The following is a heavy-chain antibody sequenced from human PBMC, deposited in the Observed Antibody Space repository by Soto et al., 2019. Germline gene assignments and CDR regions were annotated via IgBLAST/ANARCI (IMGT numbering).Heavy chain of an antibody. D-gene: IGHD3-10*01. CDR1: GFSLSTSGMC. CDR3: ARDREVRGVIYGMDV. Sequence: SGPTLVNPTQTLTLTCTFSGFSLSTSGMCVSWIRQPPGKALEWLALIDWDDDKYYSTSLKTRLTISKDTSKNQVVLTMTNMDPVDTATYYCARDREVRGVIYGMDVWGQGTTVTVSS. CDR2: IDWDDDK. J-gene: IGHJ6*02. V-gene: IGHV2-70*01.